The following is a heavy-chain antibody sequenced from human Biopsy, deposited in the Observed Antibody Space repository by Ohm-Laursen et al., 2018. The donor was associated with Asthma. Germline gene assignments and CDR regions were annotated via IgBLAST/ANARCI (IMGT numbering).Heavy chain of an antibody. D-gene: IGHD3-22*01. CDR1: GGTFSSYA. J-gene: IGHJ4*02. Sequence: ASVKVSCKASGGTFSSYAISWVRQAPRQGLEWMGGIIPIFGTANYAQKFQGRVTITADESTSTAYMELSSLRSEDTAVYYCARPYYDSSGYYYENLSFDYWGQGTLVTVSS. V-gene: IGHV1-69*13. CDR3: ARPYYDSSGYYYENLSFDY. CDR2: IIPIFGTA.